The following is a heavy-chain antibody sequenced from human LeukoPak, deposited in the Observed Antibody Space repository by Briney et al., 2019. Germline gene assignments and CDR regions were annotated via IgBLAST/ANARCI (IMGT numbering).Heavy chain of an antibody. Sequence: GGSLRLSCAASGFTFSSHWMSWVRQAPGKGLEWVANIKEDGSEKYYVDSVKGRFTISRDNAKTSLYLQMNSLRAEDTAVYYCARGGLVPNIFPYYFDSWGQGTLVTVSS. CDR2: IKEDGSEK. D-gene: IGHD6-19*01. CDR1: GFTFSSHW. V-gene: IGHV3-7*03. J-gene: IGHJ4*02. CDR3: ARGGLVPNIFPYYFDS.